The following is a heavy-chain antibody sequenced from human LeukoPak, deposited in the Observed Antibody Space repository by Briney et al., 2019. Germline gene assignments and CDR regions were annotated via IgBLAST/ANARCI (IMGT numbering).Heavy chain of an antibody. D-gene: IGHD6-13*01. CDR3: TREAAAGIDY. CDR2: IKQDGSEK. V-gene: IGHV3-7*01. J-gene: IGHJ4*02. Sequence: GGSLRLSCSASGFTFSTYWMSWVRQAPGKGLEWVANIKQDGSEKYYLDSVKGRFTISRDNAKNSLYLQMNSLRAEDTAVYFCTREAAAGIDYWGQGTLVTVSS. CDR1: GFTFSTYW.